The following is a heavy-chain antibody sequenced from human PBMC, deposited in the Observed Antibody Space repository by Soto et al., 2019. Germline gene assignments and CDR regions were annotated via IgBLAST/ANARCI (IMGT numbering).Heavy chain of an antibody. CDR2: VSNDGRKE. D-gene: IGHD2-21*01. Sequence: QVQLVESGGGVVQPGRSLRLSCTASGFIFSNYGTHWVRQAPGKGLEWVAVVSNDGRKEYYADSVKDRFTISRDNPSNTLYLQRNSLRADDTAVYYCAKEGVQLWSAPDSWGQGTLVTVAS. J-gene: IGHJ4*02. CDR1: GFIFSNYG. CDR3: AKEGVQLWSAPDS. V-gene: IGHV3-30*18.